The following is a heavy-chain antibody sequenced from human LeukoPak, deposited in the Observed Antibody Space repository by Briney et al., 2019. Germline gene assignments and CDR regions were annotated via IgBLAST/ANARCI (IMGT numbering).Heavy chain of an antibody. J-gene: IGHJ4*02. CDR3: ARAYCGGDCYLDY. CDR2: ISFDGSNK. Sequence: GGSLRLSCAASGFTFNNYGMHWVRQAPGKGLEWVAVISFDGSNKYYADSVKGRFTISRDNSKNTLYLQMNSLRAEDTAVYYCARAYCGGDCYLDYWGQGTLVTVSS. V-gene: IGHV3-30*19. D-gene: IGHD2-21*02. CDR1: GFTFNNYG.